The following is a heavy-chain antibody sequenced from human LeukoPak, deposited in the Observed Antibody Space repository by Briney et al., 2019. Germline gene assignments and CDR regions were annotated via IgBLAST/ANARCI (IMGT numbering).Heavy chain of an antibody. J-gene: IGHJ4*02. Sequence: ASVKVSCKASGYTLTSYGINWVRQAPGQGLEWMGWINPNSGGTNYAQKFQGRVTMTRDTSISTAYMELSRLRSDDTAVYYCASLSSSDDYWGQGTLVTVSS. CDR2: INPNSGGT. V-gene: IGHV1-2*02. D-gene: IGHD6-6*01. CDR1: GYTLTSYG. CDR3: ASLSSSDDY.